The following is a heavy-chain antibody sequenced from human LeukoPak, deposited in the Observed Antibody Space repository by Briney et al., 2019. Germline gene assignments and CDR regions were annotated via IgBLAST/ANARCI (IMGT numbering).Heavy chain of an antibody. D-gene: IGHD6-19*01. Sequence: SETLSLTCTVSGGSISSGGYYWSWIRQHPGKGLERIGNVYYSGSTYYNPSLKSRVTISVDTSKNQFSLKLSSVTAADTAVYYCARPYNSGWKGGFDYWGQGTLVTVSS. CDR2: VYYSGST. CDR1: GGSISSGGYY. J-gene: IGHJ4*02. V-gene: IGHV4-31*03. CDR3: ARPYNSGWKGGFDY.